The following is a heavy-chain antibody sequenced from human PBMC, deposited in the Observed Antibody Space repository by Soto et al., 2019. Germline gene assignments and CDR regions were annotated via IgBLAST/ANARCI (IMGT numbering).Heavy chain of an antibody. Sequence: SEPLSLTCTVSGVSISSYYWSWIRQPPGKGLEWIGYIYYSGSTNYNPSLKSRVTISVDTSKNQFSLKLSSVTAADTAVYYCARRYGGNLDYWGQGTLVTVSS. D-gene: IGHD1-26*01. V-gene: IGHV4-59*08. CDR3: ARRYGGNLDY. CDR2: IYYSGST. J-gene: IGHJ4*02. CDR1: GVSISSYY.